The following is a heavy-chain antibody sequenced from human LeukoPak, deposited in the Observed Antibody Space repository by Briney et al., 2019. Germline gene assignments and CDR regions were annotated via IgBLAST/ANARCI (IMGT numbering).Heavy chain of an antibody. CDR2: ISSSSSYI. CDR3: ARVWTGQWPPHYYYMDV. D-gene: IGHD6-19*01. CDR1: GFTFGTFT. J-gene: IGHJ6*03. V-gene: IGHV3-21*01. Sequence: GGSLRLSCVVSGFTFGTFTMNWVRQAPGKGLEWVSCISSSSSYIYYADSVKGRFTISRDNAKNSLYLQMNSLRAEDTAVYYCARVWTGQWPPHYYYMDVWGKGTTVTISS.